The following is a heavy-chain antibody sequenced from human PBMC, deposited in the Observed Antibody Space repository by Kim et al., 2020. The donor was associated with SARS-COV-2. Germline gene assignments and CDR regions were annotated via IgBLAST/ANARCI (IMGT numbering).Heavy chain of an antibody. CDR2: IKQDGSEK. V-gene: IGHV3-7*01. CDR1: GFTFSSYW. Sequence: GGSLRLSCAASGFTFSSYWMSWVRQAPGKGLEWVANIKQDGSEKYYVDSVKGRFTISRDNAKNSLYLQMNSLRAEDTAVYYCASLAQYSSSSAAKDPFDYWGQGTLVTVSS. J-gene: IGHJ4*02. CDR3: ASLAQYSSSSAAKDPFDY. D-gene: IGHD6-6*01.